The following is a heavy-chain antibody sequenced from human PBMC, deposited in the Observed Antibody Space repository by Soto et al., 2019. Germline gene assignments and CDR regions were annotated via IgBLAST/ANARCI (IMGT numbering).Heavy chain of an antibody. CDR1: GYTFTSYA. Sequence: ASVKGSCKASGYTFTSYAIHCGRQAPGQRLEWMGWINAGNGNTKYSQKFQGRVTITRDTSASTAYMELSSLRSEDTAVYYCARVIGGLYYFDYWGQGTLVTVSS. CDR3: ARVIGGLYYFDY. V-gene: IGHV1-3*01. J-gene: IGHJ4*02. CDR2: INAGNGNT. D-gene: IGHD3-16*01.